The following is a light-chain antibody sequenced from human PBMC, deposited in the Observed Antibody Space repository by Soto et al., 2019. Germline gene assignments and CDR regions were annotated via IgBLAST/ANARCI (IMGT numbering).Light chain of an antibody. V-gene: IGLV2-14*01. CDR1: SSDVGGYNY. Sequence: QSALTQPASVSGSPGQSITISCTGTSSDVGGYNYVSWYQQHPGKAPKLMIYDVSNRPSGVSNRFSGSKSGNTASLTISGLQAEDEADYYCSSYTSSSTSRGPVVFGTGTKFTVL. CDR3: SSYTSSSTSRGPVV. J-gene: IGLJ1*01. CDR2: DVS.